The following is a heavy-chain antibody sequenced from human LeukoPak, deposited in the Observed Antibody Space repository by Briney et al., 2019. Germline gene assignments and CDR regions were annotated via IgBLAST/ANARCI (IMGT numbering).Heavy chain of an antibody. CDR3: ATEHGSALDY. CDR1: GYITELS. Sequence: ASVKVSCKVSGYITELSMHWVRQAPEKGLQWMGGFDPVDGETVYAQKFQGRVTMTEDTSTDTAYMYLSGLASEDTAVYYCATEHGSALDYWGQGTLVTVSS. J-gene: IGHJ4*02. CDR2: FDPVDGET. D-gene: IGHD5-24*01. V-gene: IGHV1-24*01.